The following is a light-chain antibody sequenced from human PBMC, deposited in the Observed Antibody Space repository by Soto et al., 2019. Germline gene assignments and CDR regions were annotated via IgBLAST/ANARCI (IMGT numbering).Light chain of an antibody. V-gene: IGKV1-9*01. J-gene: IGKJ5*01. Sequence: DIQLTQSPSFLSASVGDRVTITCRASQGISSDLAWYQQNPGKAPKLLIYAASTLQNGVPSTFSGSGSGTEFNLTMSSLQPEEFGTYYCQQFKSYPITFGQGTRLEIK. CDR2: AAS. CDR3: QQFKSYPIT. CDR1: QGISSD.